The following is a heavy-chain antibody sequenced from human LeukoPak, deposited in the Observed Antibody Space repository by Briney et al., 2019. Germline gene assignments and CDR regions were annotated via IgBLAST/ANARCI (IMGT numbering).Heavy chain of an antibody. J-gene: IGHJ6*03. Sequence: PSETLSLTCAVSGYSISSGYYWGWIRQPPGKGLEWIGSIYYSGSTYYNPSLKSRVTMSVDTSKNQFSLKLSSVTAADTAVYYCASIGPTYYDFWSGYYTPVYYYYMDVWGKGTTVTVSS. CDR3: ASIGPTYYDFWSGYYTPVYYYYMDV. CDR2: IYYSGST. V-gene: IGHV4-38-2*01. D-gene: IGHD3-3*01. CDR1: GYSISSGYY.